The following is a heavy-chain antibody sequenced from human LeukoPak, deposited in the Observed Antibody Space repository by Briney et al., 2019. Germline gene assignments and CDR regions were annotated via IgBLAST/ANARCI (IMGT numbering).Heavy chain of an antibody. CDR3: ARIDYGDWAFDI. V-gene: IGHV1-2*02. Sequence: ASVKVSCKASGYTFTGYYMHWVRQAPGQGLEWMGWINPNSGGTNYAQKFQGRVTMTRDTSISTAYMELSRLRSDDTAVYYCARIDYGDWAFDIWGQGTMVTVSS. CDR2: INPNSGGT. D-gene: IGHD4-17*01. CDR1: GYTFTGYY. J-gene: IGHJ3*02.